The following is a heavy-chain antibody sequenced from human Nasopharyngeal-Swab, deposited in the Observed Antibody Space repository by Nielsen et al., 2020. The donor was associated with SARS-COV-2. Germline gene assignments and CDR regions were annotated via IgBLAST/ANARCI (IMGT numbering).Heavy chain of an antibody. Sequence: SETLSLTCAVHVGSFSGYYWSWVRQPPGKGLEWIGEVDHTGRTNNNPSLQSRVTMSVDTSKNQFSLTLGSVTAADTAVYYCARGGYQLLLRNYYYGMDVWSQGTTVTVSS. CDR3: ARGGYQLLLRNYYYGMDV. CDR1: VGSFSGYY. J-gene: IGHJ6*02. CDR2: VDHTGRT. D-gene: IGHD2-15*01. V-gene: IGHV4-34*01.